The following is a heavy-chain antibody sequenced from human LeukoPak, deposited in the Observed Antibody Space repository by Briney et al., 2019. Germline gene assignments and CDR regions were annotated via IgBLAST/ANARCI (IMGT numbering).Heavy chain of an antibody. CDR3: ARVGDTAMAVKYYMDV. J-gene: IGHJ6*03. V-gene: IGHV3-7*01. D-gene: IGHD5-18*01. CDR2: IKQDGSEK. Sequence: GGSLRLSCTVSGFTFSSYWMSWVRQAPGKGLEWVANIKQDGSEKYYVDSVKGRFTISRDNAKNSLYLQMNSLRAEDTAVYYCARVGDTAMAVKYYMDVWGKGTTVTVSS. CDR1: GFTFSSYW.